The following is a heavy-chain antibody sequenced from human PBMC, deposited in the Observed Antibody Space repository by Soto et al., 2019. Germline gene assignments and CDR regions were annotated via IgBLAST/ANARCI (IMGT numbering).Heavy chain of an antibody. CDR1: GFTFTSSA. CDR2: IVVGSGNT. Sequence: ASVKVSCKASGFTFTSSAMQWVRQARGQRLEWIGWIVVGSGNTNYAQKFQERVTTTWDMSTSTAYMELSSPRSEDTAVYYCAAYPLYWYYYGMDVWGQGTTVTVSS. J-gene: IGHJ6*02. CDR3: AAYPLYWYYYGMDV. V-gene: IGHV1-58*02.